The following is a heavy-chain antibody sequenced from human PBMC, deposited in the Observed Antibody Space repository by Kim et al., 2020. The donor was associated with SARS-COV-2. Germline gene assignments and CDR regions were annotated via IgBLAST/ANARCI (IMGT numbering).Heavy chain of an antibody. Sequence: GSSISSAASVRGRLTISRDNAKNTLYLQMNSLRAEDTAVYYCARAQIPGAYWGQGTLVTVSS. J-gene: IGHJ4*02. CDR2: GSSI. D-gene: IGHD2-2*02. CDR3: ARAQIPGAY. V-gene: IGHV3-74*01.